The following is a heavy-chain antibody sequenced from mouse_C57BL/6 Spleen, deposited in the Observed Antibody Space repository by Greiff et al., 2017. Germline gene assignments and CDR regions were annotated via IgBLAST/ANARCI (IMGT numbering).Heavy chain of an antibody. Sequence: QVQLQQPGAELVTPGASVKLSCKASGYTFTSYWMHWVKQRPGRGLEWIGRIDPNSGGTKYNEKFKSKATLTVDKPSSTAYMQLSSLTSEDSAVYYCARGGNDGPLGGFAYWGQGTLVTVSA. D-gene: IGHD2-3*01. CDR1: GYTFTSYW. V-gene: IGHV1-72*01. CDR3: ARGGNDGPLGGFAY. CDR2: IDPNSGGT. J-gene: IGHJ3*01.